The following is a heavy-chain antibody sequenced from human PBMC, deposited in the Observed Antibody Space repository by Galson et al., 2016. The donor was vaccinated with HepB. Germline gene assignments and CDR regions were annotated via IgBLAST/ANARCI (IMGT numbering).Heavy chain of an antibody. CDR3: ARDGSGWLFDY. V-gene: IGHV3-7*01. CDR2: IKRDGSEK. D-gene: IGHD6-19*01. Sequence: GSLRLSCAASGFTFSNYWMSWVRQPPGKGLEWVGNIKRDGSEKYYVDSVKGRFTISRDNAKNSLYLHMNSLRVEDTAVYYCARDGSGWLFDYWGQGTLATVSS. CDR1: GFTFSNYW. J-gene: IGHJ4*02.